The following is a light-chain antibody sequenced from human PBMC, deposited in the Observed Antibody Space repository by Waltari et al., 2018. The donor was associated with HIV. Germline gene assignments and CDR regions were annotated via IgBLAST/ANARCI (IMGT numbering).Light chain of an antibody. CDR1: KKIGTY. CDR2: SAS. V-gene: IGKV1-12*01. Sequence: DIQMTQSPSSVSASVGDGVTITCRASKKIGTYLVWYQQRSGGAPQLLLYSASKLQSGVSPRFSGSGAGTNFTLTITNVQPEDFATDYCQQAESFPHTFGGGTDV. J-gene: IGKJ4*01. CDR3: QQAESFPHT.